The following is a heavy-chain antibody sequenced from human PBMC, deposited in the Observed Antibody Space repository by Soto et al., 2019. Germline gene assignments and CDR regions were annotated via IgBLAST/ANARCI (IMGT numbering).Heavy chain of an antibody. CDR1: GFTFSRYA. CDR3: AKGPTYYYDSSGYFDY. V-gene: IGHV3-23*01. Sequence: PGGSLRLSCAASGFTFSRYAMSWVRQPPGKRLEWVSAIIGSGGGTYYADSVKGRFTISRDNSKNTLYLQMNSLRAEDTAVYYCAKGPTYYYDSSGYFDYWGQGTLVTVSS. D-gene: IGHD3-22*01. J-gene: IGHJ4*02. CDR2: IIGSGGGT.